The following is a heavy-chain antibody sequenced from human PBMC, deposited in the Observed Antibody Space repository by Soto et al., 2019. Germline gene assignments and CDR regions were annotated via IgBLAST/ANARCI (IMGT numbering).Heavy chain of an antibody. CDR1: GFTFSSYT. Sequence: PGWALRLSCEASGFTFSSYTMNWVRRAPGKGLEWVATIGGSGDGTYYGDSVKGRFTISRDNYKNTVYLQMNSLRAEDTAIYYCARAREASLLRVPSSYWGEVTLVTVSA. D-gene: IGHD2-21*02. J-gene: IGHJ4*02. CDR2: IGGSGDGT. V-gene: IGHV3-23*01. CDR3: ARAREASLLRVPSSY.